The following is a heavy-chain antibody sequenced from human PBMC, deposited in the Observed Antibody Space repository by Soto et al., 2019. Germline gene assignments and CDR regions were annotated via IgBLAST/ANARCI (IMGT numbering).Heavy chain of an antibody. CDR1: GASISSGW. D-gene: IGHD3-10*01. Sequence: SETLSLTCAVSGASISSGWWTWVRQPPGKGLEWIGETLYSGRTNYNSSLNSRVTISIDKSKKQFSLNLSSVTAADTAVYYCSSRVTDAPTWGQGTLVSVSS. CDR2: TLYSGRT. V-gene: IGHV4-4*02. CDR3: SSRVTDAPT. J-gene: IGHJ5*02.